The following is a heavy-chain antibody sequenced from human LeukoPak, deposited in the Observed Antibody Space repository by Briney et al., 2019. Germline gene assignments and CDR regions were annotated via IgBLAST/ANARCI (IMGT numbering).Heavy chain of an antibody. V-gene: IGHV3-64*04. CDR1: GFTFSSYA. Sequence: PGGSLRLSCSASGFTFSSYAMHWVRQAPGKGLEYVSAISSNGGSTYYADSVKGRFTISRDTSNNTLYLQMNSLRAEDTAVYYCAREGKWLQLRYFDYWGQGTLVTVSS. CDR2: ISSNGGST. J-gene: IGHJ4*02. CDR3: AREGKWLQLRYFDY. D-gene: IGHD5-24*01.